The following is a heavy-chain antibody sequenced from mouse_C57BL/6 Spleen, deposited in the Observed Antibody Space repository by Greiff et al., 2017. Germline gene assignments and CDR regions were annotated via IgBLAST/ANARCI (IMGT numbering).Heavy chain of an antibody. Sequence: EVKLMESEGGLVQPGSSMKLSCTASGFTFSDYYMAWVRQVPEKGLEWVANINYDGSSTYYLDSLKSRFIISRDNAKNILYLQMSSLKSEDTATYYCARGTGSGYAMDYWGQGTSVTVSS. CDR3: ARGTGSGYAMDY. CDR2: INYDGSST. CDR1: GFTFSDYY. D-gene: IGHD1-1*01. V-gene: IGHV5-16*01. J-gene: IGHJ4*01.